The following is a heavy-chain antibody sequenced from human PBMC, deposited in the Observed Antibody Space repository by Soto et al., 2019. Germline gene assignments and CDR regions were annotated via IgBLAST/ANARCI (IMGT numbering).Heavy chain of an antibody. CDR2: VSDNGGSRGGT. D-gene: IGHD2-21*01. CDR3: ARAKAVVIAALDI. CDR1: GFMFNNSA. Sequence: GGSLRLSCKASGFMFNNSAMTWVRQVPGQGLQWVASVSDNGGSRGGTYYADSVKGRFTISRDNSKNTLYLQLDSLTGTDTAVYYCARAKAVVIAALDIWGQGTMVTVSS. V-gene: IGHV3-23*01. J-gene: IGHJ3*02.